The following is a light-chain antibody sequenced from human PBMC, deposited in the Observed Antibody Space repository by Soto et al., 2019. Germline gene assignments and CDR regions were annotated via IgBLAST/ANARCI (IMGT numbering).Light chain of an antibody. Sequence: QSALTQPASVSGSPGQSITISCTGTSSDVGGHNFVSWYQQHPGSAPKLMIYDVRNRPAGVSNLFSGSKSANTAPLVISGLHAEDEADYCCSSYSSRDTLVFGGGTKLTVL. CDR2: DVR. V-gene: IGLV2-14*03. CDR3: SSYSSRDTLV. J-gene: IGLJ2*01. CDR1: SSDVGGHNF.